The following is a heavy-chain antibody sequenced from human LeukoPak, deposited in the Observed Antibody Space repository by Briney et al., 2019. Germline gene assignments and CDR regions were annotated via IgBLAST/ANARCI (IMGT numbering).Heavy chain of an antibody. J-gene: IGHJ4*02. V-gene: IGHV1-8*01. CDR1: GYTFTSYD. CDR3: ARGILKYDFWSGYSYYFDY. CDR2: MNPNSGNT. D-gene: IGHD3-3*01. Sequence: ASVKVSCKASGYTFTSYDINWVRQATGQGLEWMGWMNPNSGNTGYAQKFQGRVTMTRNTSISTAYMELSSLGSEDTAVYYCARGILKYDFWSGYSYYFDYWGQGTLVTVSS.